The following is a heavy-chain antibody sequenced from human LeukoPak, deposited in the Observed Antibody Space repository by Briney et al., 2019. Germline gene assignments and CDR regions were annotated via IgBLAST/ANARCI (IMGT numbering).Heavy chain of an antibody. CDR1: GGSISAYY. CDR3: ARYGSGSYSFGMDV. CDR2: VYYSGAT. Sequence: SETLSLTCTVSGGSISAYYWSWIRQPPGKGLEWIGYVYYSGATNYNPSLKSRVTISVDTSENQFSLKLSSVTAADTAVYYCARYGSGSYSFGMDVWGQGTTVTVSS. D-gene: IGHD3-10*01. V-gene: IGHV4-59*08. J-gene: IGHJ6*02.